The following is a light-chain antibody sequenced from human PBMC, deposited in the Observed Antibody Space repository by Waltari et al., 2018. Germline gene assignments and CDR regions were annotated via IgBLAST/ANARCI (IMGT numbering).Light chain of an antibody. CDR1: QSIPRW. Sequence: DIQMTQSPSTLSASVGDRVTITCRASQSIPRWLAWYQQKPGKAPKLLSYKGSILESGVSSRFSGGGSGTEFTLTISSLQPDDFATYYCQHYDSYSATFGGGTKVEIK. CDR3: QHYDSYSAT. J-gene: IGKJ4*02. V-gene: IGKV1-5*03. CDR2: KGS.